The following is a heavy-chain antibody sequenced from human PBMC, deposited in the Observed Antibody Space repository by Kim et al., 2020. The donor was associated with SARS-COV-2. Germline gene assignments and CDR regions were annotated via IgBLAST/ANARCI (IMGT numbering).Heavy chain of an antibody. CDR3: ARGEYCSSTSCYDVRQGAFDI. Sequence: GGSLRLSCAASGFTVSSNYMSWVRQAPGKGLEWVSVIYSGGSTYYADSVKGRFTISRHNSKNTLYLQMNSLRAEDTAVYYCARGEYCSSTSCYDVRQGAFDIWGQGTMVTVSS. D-gene: IGHD2-2*01. CDR2: IYSGGST. V-gene: IGHV3-53*04. CDR1: GFTVSSNY. J-gene: IGHJ3*02.